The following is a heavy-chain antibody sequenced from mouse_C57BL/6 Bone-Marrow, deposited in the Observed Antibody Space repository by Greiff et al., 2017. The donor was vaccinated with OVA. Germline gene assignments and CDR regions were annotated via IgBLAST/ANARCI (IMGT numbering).Heavy chain of an antibody. Sequence: EVQLVESGPVLVKPGPSVKISCKASGFTFTDYYMHWVKQSHGKSLEWIGLVYPYNGGTSYNQKFKGKATLTVDTSSSTAYMELNSLTAEDSAVYYCASPYYGSSPLPFDVWGTGTTVTVSS. CDR2: VYPYNGGT. J-gene: IGHJ1*03. D-gene: IGHD1-1*01. CDR1: GFTFTDYY. CDR3: ASPYYGSSPLPFDV. V-gene: IGHV1-36*01.